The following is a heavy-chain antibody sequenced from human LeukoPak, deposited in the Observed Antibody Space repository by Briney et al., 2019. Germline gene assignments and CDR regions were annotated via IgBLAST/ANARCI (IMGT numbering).Heavy chain of an antibody. CDR2: ISAYNGNT. Sequence: GASVKVSCKASGYTFTSYGISWVRQAPGQGLEWMGWISAYNGNTNYAQKLQGRVTLTTDTSTSTAYMELRSLRSDDTAVYYCARDGSGVPYFYGVDVWGQGTTVTVSS. CDR1: GYTFTSYG. J-gene: IGHJ6*02. V-gene: IGHV1-18*01. D-gene: IGHD3-10*01. CDR3: ARDGSGVPYFYGVDV.